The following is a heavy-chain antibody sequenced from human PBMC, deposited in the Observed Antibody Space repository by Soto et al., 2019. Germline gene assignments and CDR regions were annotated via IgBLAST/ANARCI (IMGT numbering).Heavy chain of an antibody. CDR2: IKQDGSEK. CDR1: GFTFSSYW. Sequence: PGGSLRLSCAASGFTFSSYWMSWVRQAPGKGLEWVANIKQDGSEKYYVDSVKGRFTISRDNTKNSLYLQMNSLRAEDTALYYCAKDRTGYSYGRNSGIDYWGQGTLVTVSS. CDR3: AKDRTGYSYGRNSGIDY. J-gene: IGHJ4*02. V-gene: IGHV3-7*03. D-gene: IGHD5-18*01.